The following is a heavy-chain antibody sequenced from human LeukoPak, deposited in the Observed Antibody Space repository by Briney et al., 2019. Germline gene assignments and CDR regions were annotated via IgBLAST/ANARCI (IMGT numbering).Heavy chain of an antibody. J-gene: IGHJ3*02. D-gene: IGHD2-2*01. V-gene: IGHV4-31*03. CDR3: ATPYCSSISCLDVFNM. CDR2: KYYSGSA. Sequence: PSETLSLTCSVSGLSVSDGRYYWTWIRQHPGKGLEWIGYKYYSGSAKYNPSLKSRLTISIDTSKNQFSLHLRSVTAADTATYYCATPYCSSISCLDVFNMWGQGTRVTVSS. CDR1: GLSVSDGRYY.